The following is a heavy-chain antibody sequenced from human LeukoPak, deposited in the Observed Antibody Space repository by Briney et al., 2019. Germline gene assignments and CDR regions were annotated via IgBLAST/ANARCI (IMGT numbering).Heavy chain of an antibody. CDR2: ISGSGGST. J-gene: IGHJ5*02. D-gene: IGHD1-26*01. Sequence: GGSLRLSCAASGFTVSSNYMSWVRQAPGKGLEWVSAISGSGGSTHYADSVKGRFTISRDNAKNSLYLQMKSLRVEDTGVYYCARDAGGRTQREGWFDPWGQGTLVTVSS. V-gene: IGHV3-11*04. CDR3: ARDAGGRTQREGWFDP. CDR1: GFTVSSNY.